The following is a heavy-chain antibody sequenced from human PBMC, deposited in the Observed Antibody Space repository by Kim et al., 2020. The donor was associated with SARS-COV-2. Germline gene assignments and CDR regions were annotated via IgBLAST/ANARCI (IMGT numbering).Heavy chain of an antibody. V-gene: IGHV3-48*02. CDR1: GFTFSTYS. CDR2: ISTSSSYI. Sequence: GSLRLSCAASGFTFSTYSMNWVRQAPGKGLEWVSYISTSSSYIYYADSVRGRFTISRDNAKDSLYLQINSLRDEDTAVYYCATSYCGGDCGTKYFEYWGHGTLVTVSS. D-gene: IGHD2-21*01. CDR3: ATSYCGGDCGTKYFEY. J-gene: IGHJ4*01.